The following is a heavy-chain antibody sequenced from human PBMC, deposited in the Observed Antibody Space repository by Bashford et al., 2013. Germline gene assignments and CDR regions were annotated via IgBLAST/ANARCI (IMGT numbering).Heavy chain of an antibody. J-gene: IGHJ4*02. CDR2: IYYSGST. D-gene: IGHD1-26*01. CDR1: GGSISSSSYY. CDR3: ARHQLIWWELTGYYFDY. Sequence: SSETLSLTCTVSGGSISSSSYYWGWIRQPPGKGLEWIGSIYYSGSTYYNPSLKSRVTISVDTSKNQFSLKLSSVTAADTAVYYCARHQLIWWELTGYYFDYWGQGTLVTVSS. V-gene: IGHV4-39*01.